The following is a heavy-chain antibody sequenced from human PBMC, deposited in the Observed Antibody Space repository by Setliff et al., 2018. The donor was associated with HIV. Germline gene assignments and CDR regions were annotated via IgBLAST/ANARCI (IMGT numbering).Heavy chain of an antibody. Sequence: GPSVKVSCKASGYSLTSYSINWVRQAPGQGLEWMGCINCNAGNPTYAHGFTGRFVFSVDTPVSTAYLQIFSLKAEDTAVYYCTRDHTPPPNYDFWSGQLDLRNIFYYMDVWGTGSPVTVSS. CDR2: INCNAGNP. D-gene: IGHD3-3*01. J-gene: IGHJ6*03. V-gene: IGHV7-4-1*01. CDR1: GYSLTSYS. CDR3: TRDHTPPPNYDFWSGQLDLRNIFYYMDV.